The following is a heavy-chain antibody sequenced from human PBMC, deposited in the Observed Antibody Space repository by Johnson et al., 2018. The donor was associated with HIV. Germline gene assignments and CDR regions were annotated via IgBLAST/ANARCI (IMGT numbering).Heavy chain of an antibody. J-gene: IGHJ3*02. D-gene: IGHD6-19*01. CDR1: GFTFSSYW. V-gene: IGHV3-7*04. Sequence: VLLVESGGGLVQPGGSLRLSCAASGFTFSSYWMSWVRQAPGKGLEWVANIKQDGSEKYYVDSVKGRFTISRDNAKNSLYLQLNSLRAEDTAVYYCARGGSSGFFSAFDIWGQGTMVTVSS. CDR3: ARGGSSGFFSAFDI. CDR2: IKQDGSEK.